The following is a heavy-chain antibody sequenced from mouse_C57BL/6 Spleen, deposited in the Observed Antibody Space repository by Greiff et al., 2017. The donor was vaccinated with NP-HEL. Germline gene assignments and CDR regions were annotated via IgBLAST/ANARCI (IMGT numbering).Heavy chain of an antibody. CDR2: IDPSDSYT. Sequence: QVQLQQPGAELVKPGASVKLSCKASGYTFTSYWMQWVKQRPGQGLEWIGEIDPSDSYTNYNQKFKGKATLTVDTSSSTAYMQLSSLTSEDSAVYYSERDDYDGWDFDVWGTGTTVTVSS. CDR1: GYTFTSYW. J-gene: IGHJ1*03. V-gene: IGHV1-50*01. D-gene: IGHD2-4*01. CDR3: ERDDYDGWDFDV.